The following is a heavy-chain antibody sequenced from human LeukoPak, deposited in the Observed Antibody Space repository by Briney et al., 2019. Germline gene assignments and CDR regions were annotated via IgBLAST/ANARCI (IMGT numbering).Heavy chain of an antibody. D-gene: IGHD6-13*01. CDR2: MNPNSGNS. J-gene: IGHJ5*02. CDR3: ARGIAAARKFDP. V-gene: IGHV1-8*01. Sequence: ASVKVSCKASGYTFTSHGINWVRQTTGQGLEWMGWMNPNSGNSGYAQKFQGRITMTRNTSISTAYMELSSLRSEDTAVYFCARGIAAARKFDPWGQGTLVTVSS. CDR1: GYTFTSHG.